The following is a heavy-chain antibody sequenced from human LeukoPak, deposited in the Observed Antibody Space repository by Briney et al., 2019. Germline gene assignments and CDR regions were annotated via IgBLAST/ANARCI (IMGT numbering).Heavy chain of an antibody. J-gene: IGHJ6*03. CDR2: INHSGST. CDR3: ARLRGRTKYYMDV. CDR1: GGSFSGYY. D-gene: IGHD3-16*01. Sequence: SETLSLTCAVYGGSFSGYYWSWIRQPPGKGLEWIGEINHSGSTNYNPSLKSRVTISVDTSKNQFSLKLSSVTAADTAVYYCARLRGRTKYYMDVWGKGTTVTISS. V-gene: IGHV4-34*01.